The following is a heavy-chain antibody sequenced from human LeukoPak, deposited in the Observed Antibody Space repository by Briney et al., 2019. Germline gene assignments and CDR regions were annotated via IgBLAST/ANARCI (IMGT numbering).Heavy chain of an antibody. V-gene: IGHV3-33*08. Sequence: GGSLRLSCAASGFTFTTYGMHWVRQAPGKGLEWVAVIWDDGSNKYYADSVKGRFTISRDNSKNTLYLQMNSLRAEDTAVYSCARDTRWSLDYWGQGTLVTVSS. CDR2: IWDDGSNK. CDR3: ARDTRWSLDY. D-gene: IGHD2-8*01. J-gene: IGHJ4*02. CDR1: GFTFTTYG.